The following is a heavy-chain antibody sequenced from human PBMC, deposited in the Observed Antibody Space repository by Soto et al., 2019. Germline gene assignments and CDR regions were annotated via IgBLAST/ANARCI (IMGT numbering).Heavy chain of an antibody. CDR1: GYSFTSYW. Sequence: GGSLKISCKVSGYSFTSYWIGWVRQMPGKGLEWMGIIYPGDSDTRYSPSFQGQVTISADKSISTAYLQWSSLKASDTAMYYCASSTSYYYDSSGYADAFDIWGQGTMVTVSS. CDR3: ASSTSYYYDSSGYADAFDI. V-gene: IGHV5-51*01. CDR2: IYPGDSDT. J-gene: IGHJ3*02. D-gene: IGHD3-22*01.